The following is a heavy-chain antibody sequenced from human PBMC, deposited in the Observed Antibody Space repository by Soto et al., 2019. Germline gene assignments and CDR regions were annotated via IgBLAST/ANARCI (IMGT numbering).Heavy chain of an antibody. CDR3: ARVHPGSKGYYYYGMDV. V-gene: IGHV1-3*01. CDR2: INAGNGNT. Sequence: ASVQFSRNASGYTFPSYSMHFVRQAPGQRLEWMGWINAGNGNTKYSQKFQGRVTITRDTSASTAYMELSSLRSEDTAVYYCARVHPGSKGYYYYGMDVWGQGTTVTVSS. J-gene: IGHJ6*02. D-gene: IGHD6-25*01. CDR1: GYTFPSYS.